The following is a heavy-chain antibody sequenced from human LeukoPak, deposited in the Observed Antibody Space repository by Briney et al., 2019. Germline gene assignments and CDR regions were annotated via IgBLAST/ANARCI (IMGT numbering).Heavy chain of an antibody. D-gene: IGHD1-14*01. J-gene: IGHJ5*02. V-gene: IGHV1-2*02. Sequence: ASVKVSCKASGYTFTGYYMHWVRQAPGQGLEWMGWINPNSGGTNYAQKFQGRVTMTRDTSISTAYMELSRLRSDDTAVYYCARVNRDLARHQYGFDPWGQGTLVTVSS. CDR2: INPNSGGT. CDR1: GYTFTGYY. CDR3: ARVNRDLARHQYGFDP.